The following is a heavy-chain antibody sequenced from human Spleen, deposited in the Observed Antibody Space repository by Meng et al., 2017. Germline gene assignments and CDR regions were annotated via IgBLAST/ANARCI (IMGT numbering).Heavy chain of an antibody. J-gene: IGHJ4*02. CDR1: GASISSYY. Sequence: SETLSLTCTVSGASISSYYWSWIRLPPGKGLELIGYIYYSGSTNYNPSLKSRVTISVDTSKNQFSLKLTSVTAADTAVYYCASFTGDGRFAYWGQGTLVTVSS. D-gene: IGHD7-27*01. CDR3: ASFTGDGRFAY. CDR2: IYYSGST. V-gene: IGHV4-59*01.